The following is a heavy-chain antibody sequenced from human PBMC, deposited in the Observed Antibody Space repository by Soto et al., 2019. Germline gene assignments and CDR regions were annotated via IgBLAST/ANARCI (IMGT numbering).Heavy chain of an antibody. D-gene: IGHD3-3*01. Sequence: GGSLRLSCAASGFTFSSYAMSWVRQAPGKGLEWVSAISGSGGSTYYADSVKGRFTISRDNSKNTLYLQMNSLRAEDTAVYYCAKLWRETKRWNYDFWSGYKGGVDYWGQGTLVTVSS. CDR2: ISGSGGST. CDR3: AKLWRETKRWNYDFWSGYKGGVDY. J-gene: IGHJ4*02. V-gene: IGHV3-23*01. CDR1: GFTFSSYA.